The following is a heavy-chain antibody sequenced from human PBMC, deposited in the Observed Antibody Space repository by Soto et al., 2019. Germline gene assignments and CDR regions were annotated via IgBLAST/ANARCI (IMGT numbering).Heavy chain of an antibody. D-gene: IGHD3-3*01. CDR1: GGTFSSYA. CDR2: IIPIFGTA. J-gene: IGHJ6*02. CDR3: ARDYDFWSGYYTGVYYYGMDV. Sequence: SVKVSCKASGGTFSSYAISWVRQAPGQGLEWMGGIIPIFGTANYAQKFQGRVTITADRSTSTAYMELSSLRSEDTAVYYCARDYDFWSGYYTGVYYYGMDVWGQGTTVTVSS. V-gene: IGHV1-69*06.